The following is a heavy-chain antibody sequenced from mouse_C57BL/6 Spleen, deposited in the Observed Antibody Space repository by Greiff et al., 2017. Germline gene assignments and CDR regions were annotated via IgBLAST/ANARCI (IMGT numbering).Heavy chain of an antibody. CDR3: TDGSSGFDY. Sequence: EVKLMESGGGLVQPGGSMKLSCVASGFTFSNYWMNWVRQSPEKGLEWVAQIRLKSDNYATHYAESVKGRFTISRDDSKSSVYLQMNNLRAEDTGIYYCTDGSSGFDYWGQGTTLTVSS. V-gene: IGHV6-3*01. CDR2: IRLKSDNYAT. CDR1: GFTFSNYW. D-gene: IGHD1-1*01. J-gene: IGHJ2*01.